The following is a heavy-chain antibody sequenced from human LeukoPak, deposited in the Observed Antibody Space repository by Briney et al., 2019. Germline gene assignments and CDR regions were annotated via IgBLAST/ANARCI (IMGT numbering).Heavy chain of an antibody. Sequence: GGSLPLSFVASGLTFRTFWMTWLRQPPAKGLEWVANIKKDGSEKYYVDSVRCRATFSRDNTRNSVYLQRNRLRAEETAVYYCAGLESDGVGDPLDYWGLGTLVTVSS. V-gene: IGHV3-7*01. J-gene: IGHJ4*02. CDR1: GLTFRTFW. CDR2: IKKDGSEK. CDR3: AGLESDGVGDPLDY. D-gene: IGHD4-17*01.